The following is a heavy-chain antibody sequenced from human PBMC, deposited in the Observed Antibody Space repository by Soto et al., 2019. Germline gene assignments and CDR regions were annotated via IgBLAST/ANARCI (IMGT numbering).Heavy chain of an antibody. J-gene: IGHJ4*02. V-gene: IGHV3-23*01. D-gene: IGHD6-6*01. Sequence: EVQLLESGGGLVQPGGSLRLSCAASGFTLGTYVMSWVRQAPGKGLEWVSGIDSGGGGTYYADSVQGRFTISRDNSKNTLSLQMNGLRAEDTAVFYCSKRPEQLVTGVFDYWGQGTLVNVSS. CDR2: IDSGGGGT. CDR3: SKRPEQLVTGVFDY. CDR1: GFTLGTYV.